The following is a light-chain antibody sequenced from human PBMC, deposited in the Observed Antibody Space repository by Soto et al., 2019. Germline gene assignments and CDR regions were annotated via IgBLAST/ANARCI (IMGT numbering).Light chain of an antibody. Sequence: QSVLTQPPSASGTPGQRVTISCSGSSSNIGSNYVYWYQQLPGTAPKLLIYRNNQRPSGVPDRFSGSKSGTSASLAISGLRSEDEVDNYCAAWDDSLSGWVFGGGTQLTVL. V-gene: IGLV1-47*01. CDR3: AAWDDSLSGWV. CDR1: SSNIGSNY. CDR2: RNN. J-gene: IGLJ3*02.